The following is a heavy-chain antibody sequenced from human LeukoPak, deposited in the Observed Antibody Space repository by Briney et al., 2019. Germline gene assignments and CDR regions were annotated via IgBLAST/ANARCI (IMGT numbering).Heavy chain of an antibody. Sequence: SLRLSCVASGFSISDYYMRWIREVPGKGLAWISYISSSGHDINYADSVKGRFSLSRDTAKNSLYLQMNNLRAEDMAVYYCVRESKVGFLEWLLEYWGQGTLVTVSS. CDR3: VRESKVGFLEWLLEY. V-gene: IGHV3-11*01. CDR2: ISSSGHDI. D-gene: IGHD3-3*01. J-gene: IGHJ4*02. CDR1: GFSISDYY.